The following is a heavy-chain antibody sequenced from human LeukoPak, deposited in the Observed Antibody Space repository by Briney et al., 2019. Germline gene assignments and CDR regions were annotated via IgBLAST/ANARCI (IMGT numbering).Heavy chain of an antibody. CDR3: ARLNPRRFDP. CDR1: GGSFSGYY. CDR2: INHSGST. J-gene: IGHJ5*02. Sequence: KPSKTLSLTCAVYGGSFSGYYWSWIRQPPGKGLEWIGEINHSGSTNYNPSLKSRVTISVDTSKNQFSLKLSSVTAADTAVYYCARLNPRRFDPWGQGTLVTVSS. V-gene: IGHV4-34*01.